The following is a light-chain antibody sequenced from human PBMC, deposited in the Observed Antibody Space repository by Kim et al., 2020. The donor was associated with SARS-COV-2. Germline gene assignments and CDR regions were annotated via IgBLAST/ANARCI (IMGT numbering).Light chain of an antibody. CDR1: QGISNA. CDR3: QHGNSHPLT. CDR2: DAS. V-gene: IGKV1-13*02. J-gene: IGKJ1*01. Sequence: AVQLTQSPSSLSASVGDRVTITCRASQGISNAFAYYQQNPGKAPQLLIYDASSVESGVASSCSSSCSRTDFPSTISSLQHEDFASYYCQHGNSHPLTFGQGTKVDIK.